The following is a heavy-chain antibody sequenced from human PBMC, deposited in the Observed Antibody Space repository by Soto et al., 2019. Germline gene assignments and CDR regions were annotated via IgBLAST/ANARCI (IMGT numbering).Heavy chain of an antibody. CDR1: GGTFSSYA. V-gene: IGHV1-69*13. CDR3: ARYDSSGYYQGIDY. CDR2: IIPIFGTA. J-gene: IGHJ4*02. D-gene: IGHD3-22*01. Sequence: SVKVSCKASGGTFSSYAISWVRQAPGQGLEWMGGIIPIFGTANYAQKFQGRVTITADESTSTAYMELSSLRSEDTAVYYCARYDSSGYYQGIDYWGQGTLVTVSS.